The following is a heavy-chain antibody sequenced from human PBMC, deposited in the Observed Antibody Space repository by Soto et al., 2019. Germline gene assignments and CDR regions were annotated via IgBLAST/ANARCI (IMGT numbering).Heavy chain of an antibody. V-gene: IGHV3-23*01. CDR2: IGGGGST. CDR1: GFTLNTYP. Sequence: EVQLLESGGDLVRPGGSLRLSCAASGFTLNTYPMSWVRLAPGKGLGWVSTIGGGGSTFYADSVKGRFTISRGNSKNTLYLQMNSLRAEDTAVYYCARASLGYSWGEFDYWGQGALVTVSS. CDR3: ARASLGYSWGEFDY. D-gene: IGHD5-18*01. J-gene: IGHJ4*02.